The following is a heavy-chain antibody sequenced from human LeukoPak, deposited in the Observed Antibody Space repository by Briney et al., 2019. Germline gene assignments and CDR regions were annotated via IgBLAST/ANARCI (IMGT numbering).Heavy chain of an antibody. CDR3: ARSSTMYFGMDF. D-gene: IGHD2-2*01. CDR2: IIPILGIA. Sequence: GASVKVSCKASGGTFSSHAISWVRQAPGQGLEWKGRIIPILGIANYAQKFQGRVTITADKSTSTAYMELSSLRSEDTAVYYCARSSTMYFGMDFWGQGTTVIFFS. V-gene: IGHV1-69*04. J-gene: IGHJ6*02. CDR1: GGTFSSHA.